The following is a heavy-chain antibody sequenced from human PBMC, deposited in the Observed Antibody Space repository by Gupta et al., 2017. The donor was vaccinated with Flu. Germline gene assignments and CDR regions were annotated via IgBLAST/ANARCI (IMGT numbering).Heavy chain of an antibody. V-gene: IGHV4-34*01. D-gene: IGHD4-11*01. CDR1: GGSFSGYY. J-gene: IGHJ5*02. Sequence: QVQLQQWGAGLLKPSETLSLTCAVYGGSFSGYYWSWIRQPPGKGLEWIGEINHSGSTNYNPSLKSRVTISVDTSKNQFSLKLSSVTAADTAVYYCASRLHMTTVTTYNWFDPWGQGTLVTVSS. CDR2: INHSGST. CDR3: ASRLHMTTVTTYNWFDP.